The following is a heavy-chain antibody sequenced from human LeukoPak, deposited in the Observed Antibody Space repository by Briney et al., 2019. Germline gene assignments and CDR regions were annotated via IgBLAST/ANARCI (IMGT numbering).Heavy chain of an antibody. CDR2: ISWNSGSI. CDR1: GFTFDDYA. D-gene: IGHD3-9*01. CDR3: ARETRYFDWLLSVAFDY. V-gene: IGHV3-9*01. J-gene: IGHJ4*02. Sequence: GGSLRLSCAASGFTFDDYAMHWVRQAPGKGLEWVSGISWNSGSIGYADSVKGRFTISRDNSKNTLYLQMNSLRAEDTAVYYCARETRYFDWLLSVAFDYWGQGTLVTVSS.